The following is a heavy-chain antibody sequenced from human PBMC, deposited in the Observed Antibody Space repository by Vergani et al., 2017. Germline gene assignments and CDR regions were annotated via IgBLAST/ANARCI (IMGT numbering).Heavy chain of an antibody. V-gene: IGHV6-1*01. CDR2: TYYRSKWYN. D-gene: IGHD6-19*01. CDR1: GDSVSSNSAA. CDR3: ARDRPAVAGPVDY. Sequence: QLQLQESGSGLVKPSQTLSLTCAISGDSVSSNSAAWNWIRQSPSGGLEWLGRTYYRSKWYNDYAVSVKSRITINPDTSKNQFSLQLNSVTPEDTAVYYCARDRPAVAGPVDYWGQGTLVTVSS. J-gene: IGHJ4*02.